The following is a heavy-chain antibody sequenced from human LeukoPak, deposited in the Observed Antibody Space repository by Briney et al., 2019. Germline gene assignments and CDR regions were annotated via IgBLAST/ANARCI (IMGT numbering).Heavy chain of an antibody. J-gene: IGHJ4*02. Sequence: GGSLRLSCPASGFTFSTYAMSWVRQAPGKGLEWVSSISGSATNTYYADSVKGRFTISRDKSKNTLDLQMNSLRAEDTAVYYCAKARYYDSSGPFDCWGQETLVTVSS. CDR3: AKARYYDSSGPFDC. CDR2: ISGSATNT. V-gene: IGHV3-23*01. CDR1: GFTFSTYA. D-gene: IGHD3-22*01.